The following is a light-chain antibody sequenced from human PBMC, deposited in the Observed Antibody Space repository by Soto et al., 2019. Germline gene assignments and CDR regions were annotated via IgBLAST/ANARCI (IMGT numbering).Light chain of an antibody. Sequence: DIQMTQSPSTLSASIGDRVTITCRASQSISGWLAWYQQKPGKAPKLLISDVSSLESGVPSRFSGSGSGTEFSLTISSMQPDDFAVYYCQQYHDYCTFGPGPKVEVK. J-gene: IGKJ1*01. CDR1: QSISGW. V-gene: IGKV1-5*01. CDR2: DVS. CDR3: QQYHDYCT.